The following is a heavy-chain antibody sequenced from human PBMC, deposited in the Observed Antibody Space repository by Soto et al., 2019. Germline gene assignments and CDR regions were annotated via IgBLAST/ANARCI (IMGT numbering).Heavy chain of an antibody. D-gene: IGHD3-16*01. V-gene: IGHV1-69*12. Sequence: QVQLVQSGAEVKKPGSSVKVSCKASGGTFSSYAISWVRQAPGQGLEWMGGIIPIFGTANYAQKFQGRVTITADESPSTASMELSSLRSEDTAVYYWASLGVSRLGEPRWGQGTLVTVSS. CDR3: ASLGVSRLGEPR. CDR1: GGTFSSYA. J-gene: IGHJ4*02. CDR2: IIPIFGTA.